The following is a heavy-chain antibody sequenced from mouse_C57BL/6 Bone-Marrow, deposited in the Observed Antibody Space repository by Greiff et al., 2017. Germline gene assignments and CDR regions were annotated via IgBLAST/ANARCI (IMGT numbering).Heavy chain of an antibody. J-gene: IGHJ4*01. Sequence: VQLQQPGAELVKPGASVKMSCKASGYTFTSYWITWVKQRPGQGLEWIGDIYPGSGSTNYNEKFKSKATLTVDTSSSTAYMQLSSLTSEDSAVYYCAKSSLDYYGSTYAMDYWVQGTSVTVSS. CDR3: AKSSLDYYGSTYAMDY. CDR2: IYPGSGST. D-gene: IGHD1-1*01. V-gene: IGHV1-55*01. CDR1: GYTFTSYW.